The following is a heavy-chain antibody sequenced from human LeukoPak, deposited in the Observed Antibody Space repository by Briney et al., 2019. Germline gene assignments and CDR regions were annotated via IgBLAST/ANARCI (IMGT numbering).Heavy chain of an antibody. V-gene: IGHV3-23*01. Sequence: GGSLRLPCAASGFTFSSYAMHWVRQAPGKGLEWVSAISGSGGSTYYADSVKGRFTISRDNSKNTLYLQMNSLRAEDTAVYYCAKRRGLELLYYYYMDVWGRGTTVTVSS. J-gene: IGHJ6*03. CDR3: AKRRGLELLYYYYMDV. CDR1: GFTFSSYA. D-gene: IGHD1-7*01. CDR2: ISGSGGST.